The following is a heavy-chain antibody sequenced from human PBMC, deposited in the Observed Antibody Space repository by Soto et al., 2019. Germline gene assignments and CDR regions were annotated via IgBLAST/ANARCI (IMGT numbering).Heavy chain of an antibody. J-gene: IGHJ6*01. D-gene: IGHD2-2*01. Sequence: SETLSLTCTVSGDSINSTRYYWAWIRQPPGKGLEWIGSIYYSGGTYYNPSLKSRVTISVDTSQHQFSLKLSSGTAADTAVYFCTRLYCSSTSCNYYSDYVMDVVGNGTTVTGFS. V-gene: IGHV4-39*01. CDR3: TRLYCSSTSCNYYSDYVMDV. CDR1: GDSINSTRYY. CDR2: IYYSGGT.